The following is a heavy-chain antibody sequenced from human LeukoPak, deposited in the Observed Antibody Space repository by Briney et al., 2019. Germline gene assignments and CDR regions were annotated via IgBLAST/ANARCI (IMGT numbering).Heavy chain of an antibody. J-gene: IGHJ4*02. D-gene: IGHD3-9*01. V-gene: IGHV3-11*04. Sequence: GGSLRLSCAASGFTFSDYYMSWIRQAPGKGLEWASYISSSGSTIYYADSVKGRFTISRDNAKNSLYLQMNSLRAEDTAVYYCAKVNDYDILTGYFHFDYWGQGTLVTVSS. CDR2: ISSSGSTI. CDR3: AKVNDYDILTGYFHFDY. CDR1: GFTFSDYY.